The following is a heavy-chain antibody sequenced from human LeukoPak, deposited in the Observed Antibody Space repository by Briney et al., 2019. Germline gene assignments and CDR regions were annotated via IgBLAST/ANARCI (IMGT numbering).Heavy chain of an antibody. D-gene: IGHD4-11*01. CDR2: IYYSGST. CDR1: GGSINSYY. Sequence: SETLSLTCTVSGGSINSYYWTWIRQPPGKALEWIGYIYYSGSTYYNPSLKSRVTISLDTSKNQFSLKLSSVTAADTAVYYCARDATPFSNLNWFAPWGKGTPVTVSS. J-gene: IGHJ5*02. V-gene: IGHV4-59*01. CDR3: ARDATPFSNLNWFAP.